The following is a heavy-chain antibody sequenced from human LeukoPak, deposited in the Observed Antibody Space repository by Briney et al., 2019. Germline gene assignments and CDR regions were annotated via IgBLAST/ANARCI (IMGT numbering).Heavy chain of an antibody. D-gene: IGHD2/OR15-2a*01. V-gene: IGHV3-7*01. J-gene: IGHJ4*02. Sequence: GGSLRLSCAASGFTFSSYWMTWGRQAPGKGLERVANIIQDGDGKYFVDSVKGRFTVSRDNAKNSLYLQMDSLRVEDTGVYYCARHFYGYFDSWGQGTLVTVSS. CDR2: IIQDGDGK. CDR3: ARHFYGYFDS. CDR1: GFTFSSYW.